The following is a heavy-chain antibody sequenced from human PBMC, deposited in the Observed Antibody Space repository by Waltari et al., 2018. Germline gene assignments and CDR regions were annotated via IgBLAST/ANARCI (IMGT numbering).Heavy chain of an antibody. CDR2: INGNSGST. V-gene: IGHV4-59*12. CDR1: GGSFRSNW. D-gene: IGHD3-3*01. CDR3: ARDPLQFLDY. Sequence: QVKLQESGPGLVKPSETLSLTCAVSGGSFRSNWWSWIRQPPGKGLEWIGEINGNSGSTNYNPSLKSRVTISKDASKNQFSLKLSSVTAADTAVYYCARDPLQFLDYWGQGVLVTVSS. J-gene: IGHJ4*02.